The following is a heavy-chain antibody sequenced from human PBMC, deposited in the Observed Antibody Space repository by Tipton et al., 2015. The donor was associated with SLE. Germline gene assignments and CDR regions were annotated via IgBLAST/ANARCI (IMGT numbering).Heavy chain of an antibody. CDR3: ARAPGYSSGWYYYYGMDV. J-gene: IGHJ6*02. CDR2: IYYSGST. Sequence: TLSLTCTVSGGSISSHYWSWIRQPPGKGLEWIGYIYYSGSTNYNPSLKSRVTISVDTSKNQFSLKLSSVTAADTAVYYCARAPGYSSGWYYYYGMDVWGQGTTVTVSS. CDR1: GGSISSHY. V-gene: IGHV4-59*08. D-gene: IGHD6-19*01.